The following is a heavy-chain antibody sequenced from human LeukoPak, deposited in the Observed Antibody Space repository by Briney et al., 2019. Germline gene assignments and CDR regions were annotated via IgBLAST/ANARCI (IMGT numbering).Heavy chain of an antibody. D-gene: IGHD1-26*01. CDR3: AREVHSGSSDY. CDR1: GFTFSSYE. J-gene: IGHJ4*02. V-gene: IGHV3-48*03. Sequence: GGSLRLSCAASGFTFSSYEMNWVRQAPGKGLEWVSYISSSGSTIYYADPVKGRFTISRDNAKNSLYLQMNSLRAEDTAVYYCAREVHSGSSDYWGQGTLVTVSS. CDR2: ISSSGSTI.